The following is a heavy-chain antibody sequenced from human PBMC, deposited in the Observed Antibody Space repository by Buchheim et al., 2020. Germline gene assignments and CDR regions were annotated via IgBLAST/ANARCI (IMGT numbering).Heavy chain of an antibody. CDR2: ITDGVGT. CDR3: AKVRSIIDKMFDY. D-gene: IGHD1-14*01. J-gene: IGHJ4*02. Sequence: EVQLLESGGGLVQPGGSLRLSCAASGFTFSSYAMSWVRQAPGKGLEWVSVITDGVGTFYADSVKGRFSISRDHSKKMLYLQMNSLRAEDTAVYYCAKVRSIIDKMFDYWGQGTL. V-gene: IGHV3-23*01. CDR1: GFTFSSYA.